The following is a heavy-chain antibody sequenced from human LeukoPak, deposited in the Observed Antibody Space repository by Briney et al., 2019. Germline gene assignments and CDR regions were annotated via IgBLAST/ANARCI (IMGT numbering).Heavy chain of an antibody. CDR3: ARVPYSPPWVVDYYMDV. CDR1: GGSFSGYY. CDR2: INHSGST. V-gene: IGHV4-34*01. D-gene: IGHD5-18*01. J-gene: IGHJ6*03. Sequence: SETLSLTCAVYGGSFSGYYWSWIRQPPGKGLEWIREINHSGSTNYNPSLKSRVTISVDTSKNQFSLKLSSVTAADTAVYYCARVPYSPPWVVDYYMDVWGKGTTVTVSS.